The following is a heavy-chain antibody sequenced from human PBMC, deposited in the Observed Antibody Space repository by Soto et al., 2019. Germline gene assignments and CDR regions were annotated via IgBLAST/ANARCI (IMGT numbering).Heavy chain of an antibody. CDR3: ANKGLDSLTTYVNSGDCHYAFDI. CDR2: ISGGGDGT. V-gene: IGHV3-23*01. Sequence: EVQLLESGGGLVQPGGSLRLSCAASGFTFSNYAMTWVRQAPGKGLEWVSTISGGGDGTFYADSVKGRFTISRDNSRNTVYLQMNSLKAENTPVHYCANKGLDSLTTYVNSGDCHYAFDIWGQWTMVTVSP. CDR1: GFTFSNYA. D-gene: IGHD2-21*02. J-gene: IGHJ3*02.